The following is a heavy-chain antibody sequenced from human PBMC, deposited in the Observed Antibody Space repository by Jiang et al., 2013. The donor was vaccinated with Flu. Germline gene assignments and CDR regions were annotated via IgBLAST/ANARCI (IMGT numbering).Heavy chain of an antibody. D-gene: IGHD2-15*01. CDR1: GYSISSGYY. V-gene: IGHV4-38-2*01. CDR2: IYHSGST. Sequence: SGSGLVKPSETLSLTCAVSGYSISSGYYWGWIRQPPGEGLEWIGSIYHSGSTYYNPSLKSRVTISVDTSKNQFSLKLSSVTAADTAVYYCARRIGHSSDPGAFDIWGQGTMVTVSS. J-gene: IGHJ3*02. CDR3: ARRIGHSSDPGAFDI.